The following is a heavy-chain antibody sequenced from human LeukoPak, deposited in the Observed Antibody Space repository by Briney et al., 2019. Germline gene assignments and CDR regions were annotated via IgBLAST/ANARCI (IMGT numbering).Heavy chain of an antibody. CDR3: ARDPGYESWSPFWGGMDV. CDR1: GFTFSSSW. Sequence: GGSLRLSCAASGFTFSSSWMHWVRQAPGKGLVWVSRITRDGSSTTYTDSVKGRFTPSRDNAKNTLYLQMDSLRDDDTAVYYCARDPGYESWSPFWGGMDVWGNGTTVIVSS. CDR2: ITRDGSST. J-gene: IGHJ6*04. D-gene: IGHD3-16*01. V-gene: IGHV3-74*01.